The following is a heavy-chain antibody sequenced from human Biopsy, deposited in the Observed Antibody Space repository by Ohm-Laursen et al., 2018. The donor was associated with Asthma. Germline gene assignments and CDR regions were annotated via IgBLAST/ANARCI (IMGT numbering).Heavy chain of an antibody. J-gene: IGHJ6*02. CDR2: IYYSGST. V-gene: IGHV4-31*03. Sequence: TLSLTCTVSGGSISSGGYYWSWIRQHPGKGLEWIGYIYYSGSTYYNPPLKSRVTISVDTSKSQFSLKLSSVTAADTAVYYCARDGSLVAGTPYGMDVWGQGTTVTVSS. CDR1: GGSISSGGYY. D-gene: IGHD6-19*01. CDR3: ARDGSLVAGTPYGMDV.